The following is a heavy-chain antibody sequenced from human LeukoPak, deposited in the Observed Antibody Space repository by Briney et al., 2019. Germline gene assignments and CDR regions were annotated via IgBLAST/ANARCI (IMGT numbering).Heavy chain of an antibody. CDR1: GFTFSSYG. Sequence: PGGSLRLSCAASGFTFSSYGMHWVRQAPGKGLEWVAFIRYDGSNKYYADSVKGRFTISRDNSKNTLYLQMNSLRAEDTAVYYCAKALRTYYDFWSGYNFDYWGQGTLVTVPS. J-gene: IGHJ4*02. D-gene: IGHD3-3*01. CDR2: IRYDGSNK. V-gene: IGHV3-30*02. CDR3: AKALRTYYDFWSGYNFDY.